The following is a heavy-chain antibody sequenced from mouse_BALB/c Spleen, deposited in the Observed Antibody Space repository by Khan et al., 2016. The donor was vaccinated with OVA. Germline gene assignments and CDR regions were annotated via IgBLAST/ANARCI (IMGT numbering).Heavy chain of an antibody. D-gene: IGHD3-3*01. V-gene: IGHV1-34*01. CDR2: IDPFNGGN. CDR1: GYSFTTYY. CDR3: ARGTCDY. Sequence: VQLQQPGPELMKPGASVKISCKASGYSFTTYYMHWVKQSHGKSLEWIGYIDPFNGGNDYNQKFKGKATLTVYKSSSSAYMHLSSLTSEDSAVYYCARGTCDYWGQGTLVTVSA. J-gene: IGHJ3*01.